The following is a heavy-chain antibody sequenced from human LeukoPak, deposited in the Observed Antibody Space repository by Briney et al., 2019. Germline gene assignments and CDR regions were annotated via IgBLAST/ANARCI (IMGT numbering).Heavy chain of an antibody. V-gene: IGHV3-23*01. CDR2: IFGSGGSP. Sequence: GGSLRLSCEASGFTFGSHAMYWVRQAPGKGLEWVAGIFGSGGSPHYADPVKGRFTISRDNSRNTVYLQINSLRAEDTAVYYCGKTTVGYSSGQKPAWPVDYWGQGTLVTVPS. CDR3: GKTTVGYSSGQKPAWPVDY. J-gene: IGHJ4*02. CDR1: GFTFGSHA. D-gene: IGHD5-18*01.